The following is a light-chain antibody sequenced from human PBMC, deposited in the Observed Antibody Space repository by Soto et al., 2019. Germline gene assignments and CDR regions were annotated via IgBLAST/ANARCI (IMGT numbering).Light chain of an antibody. CDR3: QSYDSSLSVI. CDR1: TSNIGADYD. J-gene: IGLJ2*01. CDR2: GNT. V-gene: IGLV1-40*01. Sequence: QSVLTQPPSVSGAPGQRVTISCTGSTSNIGADYDVHWYQQVPGTAPKLLIFGNTNRPSGVPDRFSASKSGTSASLAITGLQAEDEAHYYCQSYDSSLSVIFGGGTKLTVL.